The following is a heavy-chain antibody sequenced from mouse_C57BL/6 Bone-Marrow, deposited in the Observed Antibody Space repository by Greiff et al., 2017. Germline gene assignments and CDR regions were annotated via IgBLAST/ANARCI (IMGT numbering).Heavy chain of an antibody. CDR2: IWSGGST. Sequence: QVQLKESGPGLVQPSQSLSITCTVSGFSLTSYGVHWVRQSPGKGLEWLGVIWSGGSTDYNAAFISRLSISKDNSKSQVCFKRNSLQADDTAIYYCASREGYYRGYYAMDYWGQGTSVTVSS. CDR3: ASREGYYRGYYAMDY. D-gene: IGHD2-3*01. CDR1: GFSLTSYG. V-gene: IGHV2-2*01. J-gene: IGHJ4*01.